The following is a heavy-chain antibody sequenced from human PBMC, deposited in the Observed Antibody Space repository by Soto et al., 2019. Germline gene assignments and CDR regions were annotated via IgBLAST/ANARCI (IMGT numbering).Heavy chain of an antibody. CDR2: VYYTGST. V-gene: IGHV4-59*11. Sequence: WETLSLTCSVSGGSISGPYWSWIRQSPGKGLEWLGYVYYTGSTNDSPSLRSRVSISVDTSKSEFSLRLSSVTAADTAVYFCARSVAVPGAHIDYWGQGTKVTVSS. CDR3: ARSVAVPGAHIDY. J-gene: IGHJ4*02. CDR1: GGSISGPY. D-gene: IGHD6-19*01.